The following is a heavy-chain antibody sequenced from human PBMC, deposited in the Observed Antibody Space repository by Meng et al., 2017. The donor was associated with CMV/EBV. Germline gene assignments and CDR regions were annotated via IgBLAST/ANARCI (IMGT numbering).Heavy chain of an antibody. D-gene: IGHD6-6*01. Sequence: GESLKISCAASGFTFSSYWMSWVRQAPGKGLEWVANIKQDGSEKYYVDSVKGRFTISRDNAKNSLYLQMNSLRAEDTAVYYCASSDGDSSSSILDYWGQGTLVTVSS. CDR1: GFTFSSYW. CDR2: IKQDGSEK. CDR3: ASSDGDSSSSILDY. J-gene: IGHJ4*02. V-gene: IGHV3-7*03.